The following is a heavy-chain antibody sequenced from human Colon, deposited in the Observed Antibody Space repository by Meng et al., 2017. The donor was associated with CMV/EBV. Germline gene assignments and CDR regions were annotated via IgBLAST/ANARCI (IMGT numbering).Heavy chain of an antibody. J-gene: IGHJ6*02. CDR1: GDSVSNNNAA. V-gene: IGHV6-1*01. CDR2: TYHRSKWYN. D-gene: IGHD2-15*01. Sequence: SQTLSLTCAISGDSVSNNNAAWNWIRQSPSRGLEWLGRTYHRSKWYNDYAVSVKSRITISPDTSKNQFSLHLNSVTPEDTAVYYCARGLPNYYFYGMDVRGQGTTVTVSS. CDR3: ARGLPNYYFYGMDV.